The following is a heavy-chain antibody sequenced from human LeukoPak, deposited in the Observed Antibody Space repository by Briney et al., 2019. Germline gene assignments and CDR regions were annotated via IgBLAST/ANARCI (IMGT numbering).Heavy chain of an antibody. CDR3: TAGTGRSDFDY. J-gene: IGHJ4*02. D-gene: IGHD3/OR15-3a*01. CDR1: GFTFSNAR. V-gene: IGHV3-15*01. CDR2: IKSEGDDETI. Sequence: AGGSLRLSCAASGFTFSNARMSWDRQAPGRGLEWVVRIKSEGDDETIDYAGTVKGRLSISRDDSKNTLYLQMNSLKSEDTAVYYCTAGTGRSDFDYWGQGTLVTVSS.